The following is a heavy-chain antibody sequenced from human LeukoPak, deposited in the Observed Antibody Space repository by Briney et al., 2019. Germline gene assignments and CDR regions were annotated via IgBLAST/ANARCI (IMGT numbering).Heavy chain of an antibody. CDR1: GGSISSYY. CDR3: ARSGYSSGWYHFDY. J-gene: IGHJ4*02. V-gene: IGHV4-59*01. D-gene: IGHD6-19*01. CDR2: IYYSGST. Sequence: NPSETLSLTCTVSGGSISSYYWSWIRQPPGKGLEWIGYIYYSGSTNYNPPLKSRVTISVDTSKNQFSLKLSSVTAADTAVYYCARSGYSSGWYHFDYWGQGTLVTVSS.